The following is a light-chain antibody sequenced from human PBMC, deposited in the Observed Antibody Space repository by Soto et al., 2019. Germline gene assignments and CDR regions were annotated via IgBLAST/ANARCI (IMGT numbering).Light chain of an antibody. CDR1: QSVSSY. Sequence: EIVFTQSPATLSLSPGERATLSCRASQSVSSYLAWYQQKPGQAPRLLIYDASNRATGIPARVSASGSGTAFTLTITSLQSDDFGVYYCQQYADWPTTFGQGTKVDIK. CDR3: QQYADWPTT. J-gene: IGKJ1*01. V-gene: IGKV3-11*01. CDR2: DAS.